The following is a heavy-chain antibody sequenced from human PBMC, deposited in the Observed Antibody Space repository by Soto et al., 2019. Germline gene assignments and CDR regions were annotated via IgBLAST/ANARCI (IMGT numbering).Heavy chain of an antibody. V-gene: IGHV3-23*01. J-gene: IGHJ4*02. CDR1: GFPFSNYA. CDR2: ISGSGDVT. CDR3: ASKLTFGASSDF. Sequence: GGSLRLSCAASGFPFSNYAMNWVRQAPGKGLDWVSTISGSGDVTHYADSVKGRFTMSRDNSRNTLYLQLNSLRAEDTAVYYCASKLTFGASSDFWGQGTLVTVSS. D-gene: IGHD3-10*01.